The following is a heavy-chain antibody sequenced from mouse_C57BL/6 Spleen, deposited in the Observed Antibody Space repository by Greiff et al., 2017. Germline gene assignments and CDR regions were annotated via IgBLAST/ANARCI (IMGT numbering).Heavy chain of an antibody. CDR1: GYTFTSYW. D-gene: IGHD1-1*01. CDR3: ASFGSSYAFDY. CDR2: IDPSDSET. J-gene: IGHJ2*01. Sequence: QVQLQQPGAELVRPGSSVKLSCKASGYTFTSYWMHWVKQRPIQGLEWIGNIDPSDSETHYNQKFKDKATLTVDKSSSTAYMQLSSLTSEDSAVYYCASFGSSYAFDYWGQGTTLTVSS. V-gene: IGHV1-52*01.